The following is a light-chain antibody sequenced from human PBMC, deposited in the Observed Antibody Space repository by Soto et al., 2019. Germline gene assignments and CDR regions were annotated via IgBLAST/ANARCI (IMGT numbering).Light chain of an antibody. CDR2: EVS. V-gene: IGLV2-8*01. CDR1: SSDIGGYNY. Sequence: QSALTQPPSASGSPGQSVTISCTGTSSDIGGYNYVSWYQHHPGKAPNLMVYEVSRRPSGVPDRFSGSTSGNTASLTVSGLQAEDEADYYCSSYAGSNTYVVLGGGTKLTVL. CDR3: SSYAGSNTYVV. J-gene: IGLJ2*01.